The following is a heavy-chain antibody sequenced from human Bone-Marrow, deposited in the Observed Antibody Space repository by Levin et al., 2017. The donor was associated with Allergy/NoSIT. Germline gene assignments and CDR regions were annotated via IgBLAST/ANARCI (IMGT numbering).Heavy chain of an antibody. V-gene: IGHV3-7*01. CDR1: GFTFRSFW. Sequence: HPGGSLRLSCAASGFTFRSFWMSWVRQAPGKGLEWVANIKQDGSEEYYMDSVKGRFTISRDNTKNSVYLQMNSLRDADTALYYCARAPIAGAGFDPFDIWGQGTMVTVSS. D-gene: IGHD6-13*01. CDR3: ARAPIAGAGFDPFDI. J-gene: IGHJ3*02. CDR2: IKQDGSEE.